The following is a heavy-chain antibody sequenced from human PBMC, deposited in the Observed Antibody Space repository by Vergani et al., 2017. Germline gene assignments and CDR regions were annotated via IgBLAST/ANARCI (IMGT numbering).Heavy chain of an antibody. CDR3: AKAYGYCSGGSCPDV. V-gene: IGHV3-23*04. J-gene: IGHJ6*02. CDR2: ISGSGGST. D-gene: IGHD2-15*01. CDR1: GFTFDDYT. Sequence: EVQLVESGGVVVQPGGSLRLSCAASGFTFDDYTMHWVRQAPGKGLEWVSAISGSGGSTYYADSVKGRFTISRDNSKNTLYLQMNSLRAEDTAVYYCAKAYGYCSGGSCPDVWGQGTTVTVSS.